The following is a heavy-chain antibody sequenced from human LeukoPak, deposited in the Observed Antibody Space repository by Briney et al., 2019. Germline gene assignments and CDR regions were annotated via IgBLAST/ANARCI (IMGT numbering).Heavy chain of an antibody. V-gene: IGHV4-59*11. D-gene: IGHD6-13*01. CDR3: ARDESSSWYVY. Sequence: SEILSLTCTVSGGSISSHYWSWIRQPPGKGLEWIGYIYYSGSTNYNPSLKSRVTISVDTSRNQFSLKLSSVTAADTAVYYCARDESSSWYVYWGQGTLVTVSS. J-gene: IGHJ4*02. CDR1: GGSISSHY. CDR2: IYYSGST.